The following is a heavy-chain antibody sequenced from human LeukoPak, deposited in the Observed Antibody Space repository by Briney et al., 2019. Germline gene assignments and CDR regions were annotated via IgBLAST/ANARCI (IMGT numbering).Heavy chain of an antibody. V-gene: IGHV3-53*01. CDR1: AFTVSGNY. Sequence: GGSLSLSCAASAFTVSGNYMNWVRQAPGTGLELVSAIYSACNTYYADSVKGRFTISRDNSKNTLYLQMNSLRAEDRAVHYCASSYCGGTLCYDHFWGHETLVSVSS. CDR3: ASSYCGGTLCYDHF. J-gene: IGHJ4*01. CDR2: IYSACNT. D-gene: IGHD2-21*01.